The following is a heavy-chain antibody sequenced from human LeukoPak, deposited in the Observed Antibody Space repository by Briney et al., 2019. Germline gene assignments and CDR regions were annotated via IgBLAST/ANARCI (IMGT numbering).Heavy chain of an antibody. CDR1: GFIFSSYG. V-gene: IGHV3-30*02. CDR3: AKEGPGAPYYYYMDV. Sequence: PGGSLRLSCAASGFIFSSYGMHWVRQAPGKGLEGVSFIRYDGSNKYYADSVKGRFTISRDNSKNTLYLQMNSLRAEDTAVYYCAKEGPGAPYYYYMDVWGKGTTVTVSS. CDR2: IRYDGSNK. J-gene: IGHJ6*03.